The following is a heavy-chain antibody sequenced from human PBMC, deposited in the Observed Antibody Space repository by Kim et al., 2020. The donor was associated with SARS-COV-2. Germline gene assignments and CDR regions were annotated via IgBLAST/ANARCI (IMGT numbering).Heavy chain of an antibody. Sequence: STRYFSVSVRGRFTISRANPKNSLYLQMTSLRAEDAAVYYCATDDVGIFNVWGKGTTVTISS. V-gene: IGHV3-11*01. CDR2: STR. CDR3: ATDDVGIFNV. J-gene: IGHJ6*04. D-gene: IGHD3-3*01.